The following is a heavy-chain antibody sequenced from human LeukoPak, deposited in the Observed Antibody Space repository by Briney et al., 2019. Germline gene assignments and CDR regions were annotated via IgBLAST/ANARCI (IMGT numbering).Heavy chain of an antibody. J-gene: IGHJ4*02. CDR2: ISSNGDNT. CDR3: ARAPREGFSGSYHDY. V-gene: IGHV3-64*01. Sequence: GGSLRLSCAASGFTFSSYSMHWVRQAPGKGLEYVSAISSNGDNTYYANSVKGRFTISRGNSKNTLYLQMASLGGEDTALYYCARAPREGFSGSYHDYWGQGTLVTVSS. D-gene: IGHD1-26*01. CDR1: GFTFSSYS.